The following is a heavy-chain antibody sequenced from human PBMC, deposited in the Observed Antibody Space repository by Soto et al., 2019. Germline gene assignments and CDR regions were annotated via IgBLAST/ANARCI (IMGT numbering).Heavy chain of an antibody. D-gene: IGHD4-17*01. CDR3: AHGLYGAQVDY. Sequence: QITLKESGPTLVKPTQTLTLTCTFSGFSLSTSGVGVGWIRQPPGKALEWLALIYWDDDKRYSPSLKSRLTITKDTSKNQVVLTMTNIDPVDTATYYCAHGLYGAQVDYWGQGTLVTVSS. CDR1: GFSLSTSGVG. CDR2: IYWDDDK. J-gene: IGHJ4*02. V-gene: IGHV2-5*02.